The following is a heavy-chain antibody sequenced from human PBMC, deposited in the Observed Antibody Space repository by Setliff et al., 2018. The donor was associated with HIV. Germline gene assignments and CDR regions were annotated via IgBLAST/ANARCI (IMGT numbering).Heavy chain of an antibody. Sequence: GGSLRLSCAASGFTFSNYWMHWVRQTPGKGLDWVSRIYKDGRSTSYPDSVKGRFTISRDNARDTLFLQMNSLRVEDTAVYYCVRDGDHYDFDYWGQGTLVTVSS. CDR3: VRDGDHYDFDY. V-gene: IGHV3-74*01. D-gene: IGHD3-16*01. CDR2: IYKDGRST. J-gene: IGHJ4*02. CDR1: GFTFSNYW.